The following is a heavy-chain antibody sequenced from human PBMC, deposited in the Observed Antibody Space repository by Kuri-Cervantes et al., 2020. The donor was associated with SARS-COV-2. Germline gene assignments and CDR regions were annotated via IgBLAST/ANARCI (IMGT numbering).Heavy chain of an antibody. J-gene: IGHJ3*02. D-gene: IGHD2/OR15-2a*01. CDR2: IYTSGST. CDR1: GGSISSYY. Sequence: SETLSLTCTASGGSISSYYWSWIRQPAGKGLEWIGRIYTSGSTNYNPSLKSRVTMSVDTPKNQFSLKLSSVTAADTAVYYCARDPSMGSTTDAFDIWGQGTMVTVSS. V-gene: IGHV4-4*07. CDR3: ARDPSMGSTTDAFDI.